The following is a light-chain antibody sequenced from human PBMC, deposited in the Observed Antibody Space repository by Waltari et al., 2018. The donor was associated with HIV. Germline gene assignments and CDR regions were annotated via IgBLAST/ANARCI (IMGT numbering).Light chain of an antibody. CDR1: SSTLGAGYD. J-gene: IGLJ3*02. CDR3: QSHDRSLSGPWV. Sequence: QSVLTQPPSVSGAPGQTVTISCDGRSSTLGAGYDVHWYKQVPGTSPKLVIYSNINRPSGVPDRFSASKSGTSASLAITGLQAEDEAHYYCQSHDRSLSGPWVFGGGTKLTVL. V-gene: IGLV1-40*01. CDR2: SNI.